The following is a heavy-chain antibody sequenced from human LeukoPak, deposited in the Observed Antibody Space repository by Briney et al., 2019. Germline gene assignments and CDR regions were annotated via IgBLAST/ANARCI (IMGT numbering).Heavy chain of an antibody. CDR3: ARDDYGGLNWFDP. V-gene: IGHV4-39*07. CDR1: GDSINSGGYY. J-gene: IGHJ5*02. D-gene: IGHD4-23*01. Sequence: SETLSLTCTVSGDSINSGGYYWGWIRQPPGKGLEWIGSIYYRGSTYYNPSLKSRVTMSVDTSKNQFSLKLSSVTAADTAVYYCARDDYGGLNWFDPWGQGTLVTVSS. CDR2: IYYRGST.